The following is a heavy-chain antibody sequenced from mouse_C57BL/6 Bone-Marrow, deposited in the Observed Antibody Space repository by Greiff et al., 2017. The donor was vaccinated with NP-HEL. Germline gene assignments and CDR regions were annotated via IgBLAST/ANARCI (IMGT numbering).Heavy chain of an antibody. J-gene: IGHJ4*01. CDR2: IDPNSGGT. CDR1: GYTFTSYW. D-gene: IGHD1-1*01. CDR3: ARQVTTVVDPYYYAMDY. Sequence: VQLQQPGAELVKPGASVKLSCKASGYTFTSYWMHWVKQRPGRGLEWIGRIDPNSGGTKYNEKFKSKATLTVDKPSSTAYMQLSSLTSEDSAVYYCARQVTTVVDPYYYAMDYWGQGTSVTVSS. V-gene: IGHV1-72*01.